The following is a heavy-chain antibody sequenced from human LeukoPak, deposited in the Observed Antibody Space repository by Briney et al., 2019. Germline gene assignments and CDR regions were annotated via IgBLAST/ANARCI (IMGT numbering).Heavy chain of an antibody. CDR2: IDSDTYGNTI. CDR3: AKNLYCGGGSCYPSALGMDV. V-gene: IGHV3-48*02. Sequence: GGSLRLSCAASGFTLSSYSMNWVRQAPGKGLEWISYIDSDTYGNTIYYPHTVKGRFTISRDNAKNSLCLQMDSLRDEDTAVYYCAKNLYCGGGSCYPSALGMDVWGQGTTVTVSS. CDR1: GFTLSSYS. D-gene: IGHD2-15*01. J-gene: IGHJ6*02.